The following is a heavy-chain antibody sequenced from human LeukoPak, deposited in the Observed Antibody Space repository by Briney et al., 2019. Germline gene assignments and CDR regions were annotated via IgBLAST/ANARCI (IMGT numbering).Heavy chain of an antibody. D-gene: IGHD5-12*01. Sequence: GGSLRLSCAASGFTFSSYGMHGLRQAPGKGREWVAVICYDGSNKYYADSVKGRFTISRDNSKNTLYLQMNSLRAGDTAAYYCARDRLRDYWGQGTLVTVSS. V-gene: IGHV3-33*01. CDR3: ARDRLRDY. CDR2: ICYDGSNK. J-gene: IGHJ4*02. CDR1: GFTFSSYG.